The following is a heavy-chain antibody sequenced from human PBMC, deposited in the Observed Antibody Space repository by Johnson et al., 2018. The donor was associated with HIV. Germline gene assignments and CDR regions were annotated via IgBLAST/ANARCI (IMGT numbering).Heavy chain of an antibody. J-gene: IGHJ3*02. V-gene: IGHV3-23*04. Sequence: VQLVESGGGVVQPGRSLRLSCAASGFSFSSYGMNWVRQAPGKGLEWVSGISGSGGSTYYADSVKGRFTISRDNSKDTLYLRMNSLRDEDTALYYCARRGGSGWSAFDIWGQGTIVTVSS. CDR1: GFSFSSYG. CDR2: ISGSGGST. D-gene: IGHD6-19*01. CDR3: ARRGGSGWSAFDI.